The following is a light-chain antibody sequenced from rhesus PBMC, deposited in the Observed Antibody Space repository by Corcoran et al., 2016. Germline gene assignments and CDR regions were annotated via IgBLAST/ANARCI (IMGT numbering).Light chain of an antibody. CDR1: QGIANY. J-gene: IGKJ1*01. Sequence: DIQMTQSPSSLSASVGDTVTITCRASQGIANYLAWYQQKPGKGPKPLFYYAFNLESGVPSRFSGRGSGTDFTLTISSLQPEDFAIYYCQQHDSYPPTFGQGTKVEIK. CDR2: YAF. V-gene: IGKV1S14*01. CDR3: QQHDSYPPT.